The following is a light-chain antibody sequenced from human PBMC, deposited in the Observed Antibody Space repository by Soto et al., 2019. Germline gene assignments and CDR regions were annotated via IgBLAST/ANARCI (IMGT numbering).Light chain of an antibody. J-gene: IGKJ4*01. CDR3: QQFSSYPLT. V-gene: IGKV3-20*01. CDR2: GAS. CDR1: QSVSSSY. Sequence: DIVLTQSPGNLSLSPGERATLSCRASQSVSSSYLAWYQQKPGQXPRLLIYGASSRVTGIPDRFSGGGSGTDLTITISRLEPEDGEVYYGQQFSSYPLTFGGGTKVDIK.